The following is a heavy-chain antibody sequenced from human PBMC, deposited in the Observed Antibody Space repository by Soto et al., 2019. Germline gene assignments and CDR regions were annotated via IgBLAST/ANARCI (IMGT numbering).Heavy chain of an antibody. J-gene: IGHJ6*02. CDR1: GFTFSSYA. CDR3: RIAMGTKYSYGMDV. D-gene: IGHD5-18*01. V-gene: IGHV3-23*01. Sequence: PGGSLRLSGAASGFTFSSYAMSWVRQAPGKGLEWVSAISGSGGSTYYADSVKGRFTISRDNSKNTLYLQMNSLRAEDTAVYYCRIAMGTKYSYGMDVWGQGTTLTVYS. CDR2: ISGSGGST.